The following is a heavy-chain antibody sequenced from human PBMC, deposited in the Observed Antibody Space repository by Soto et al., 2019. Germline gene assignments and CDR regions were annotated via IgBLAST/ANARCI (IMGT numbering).Heavy chain of an antibody. D-gene: IGHD4-17*01. Sequence: SETLSLTCTVSGGSISSGDYYWSWIRQPPGKGLEWIGYIYYSGSTYYNPSLKSRVTISVDTSKNQFSLKLSSVTAADTAVYYCARDNPYGDRLYNWFDPWGQGTLVTV. CDR2: IYYSGST. V-gene: IGHV4-30-4*01. CDR3: ARDNPYGDRLYNWFDP. J-gene: IGHJ5*02. CDR1: GGSISSGDYY.